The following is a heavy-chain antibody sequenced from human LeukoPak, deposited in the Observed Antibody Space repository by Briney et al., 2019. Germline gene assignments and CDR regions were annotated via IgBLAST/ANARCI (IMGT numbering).Heavy chain of an antibody. J-gene: IGHJ4*02. D-gene: IGHD3-3*01. Sequence: GASVKVSCKASGYTFTGYYMHWVRQAPGQGLEWMGWINPNSGGTNYAQKFQGRVTMTRDTSISTAYMELSRLGSDDTAVYYCARDFYDFWSGFYFDYWGQGTLVTVSS. CDR2: INPNSGGT. CDR3: ARDFYDFWSGFYFDY. CDR1: GYTFTGYY. V-gene: IGHV1-2*02.